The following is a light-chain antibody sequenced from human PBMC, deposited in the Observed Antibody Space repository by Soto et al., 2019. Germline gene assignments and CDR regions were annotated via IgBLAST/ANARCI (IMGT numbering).Light chain of an antibody. CDR2: GAS. J-gene: IGKJ2*01. V-gene: IGKV3-20*01. CDR3: QQYGSSPYT. CDR1: QSVSSSY. Sequence: EIVLTQSPGTLSLSPGERATLSCRASQSVSSSYLAWYQQKPGQAPRLLIYGASSRATGIPDRFSGSGSGTDFTLTISRLESEDFSVYYCQQYGSSPYTFGQGPKVDIK.